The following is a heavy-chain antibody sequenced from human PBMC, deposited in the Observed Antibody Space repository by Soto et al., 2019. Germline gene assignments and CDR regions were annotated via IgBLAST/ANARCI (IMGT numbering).Heavy chain of an antibody. D-gene: IGHD5-12*01. CDR3: ARALGYSGYAGMDV. CDR1: GYTFTIYG. J-gene: IGHJ6*02. CDR2: ISPDNGNT. V-gene: IGHV1-18*01. Sequence: QVQLVQSGGEVKKPGASVKVSCKASGYTFTIYGINWVRQAPGQGLEWMGWISPDNGNTNYAQKLQGRVTMTTDTSTSTAYTALRSLRSDDTAFYYCARALGYSGYAGMDVWGQWTTVTVSS.